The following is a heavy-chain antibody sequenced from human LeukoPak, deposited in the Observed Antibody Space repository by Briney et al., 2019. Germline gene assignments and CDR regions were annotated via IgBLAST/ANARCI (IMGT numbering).Heavy chain of an antibody. CDR1: GGTYSSYA. V-gene: IGHV1-69*01. CDR3: AREIYYYDSSGYYPRDPTNYLQH. D-gene: IGHD3-22*01. J-gene: IGHJ1*01. CDR2: IIPIFGTA. Sequence: SVKVSCKASGGTYSSYAISWVRQGPGQGLEWMGGIIPIFGTANYAQKFQCRVTITEDESTSTAYMEQSRLRSEDTAVYYCAREIYYYDSSGYYPRDPTNYLQHWGQGTLVTFSS.